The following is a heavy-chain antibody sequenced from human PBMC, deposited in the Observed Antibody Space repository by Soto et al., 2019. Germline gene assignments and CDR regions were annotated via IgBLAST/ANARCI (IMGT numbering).Heavy chain of an antibody. CDR2: ISYDETNE. J-gene: IGHJ6*02. CDR1: GFTFGSHG. Sequence: QVQLVESGGGLVQPGGSLRLTCVASGFTFGSHGMHWVRQAPGKGLAWVAVISYDETNEHYVDSVKGRFTISRDNSKSILYLQMNRLRPEDTAVYKCAKDLRTTISDYGMDVWGQGTTVTVSS. CDR3: AKDLRTTISDYGMDV. V-gene: IGHV3-30*18.